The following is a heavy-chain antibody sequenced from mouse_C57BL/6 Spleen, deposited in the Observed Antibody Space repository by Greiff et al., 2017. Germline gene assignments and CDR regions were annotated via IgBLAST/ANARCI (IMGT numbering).Heavy chain of an antibody. Sequence: EVKVEESGGGLVPPGGSMTLSCVASGFTFSNYWMNWVRQSPEKGLEWVAQIRLKSDNYATHYAESVKGRFTISRDDSKSSVYLQMNNLRAEDTGIYYCTGSSYGYFDVWGTGTTVTVSS. CDR1: GFTFSNYW. J-gene: IGHJ1*03. V-gene: IGHV6-3*01. CDR2: IRLKSDNYAT. CDR3: TGSSYGYFDV. D-gene: IGHD1-1*01.